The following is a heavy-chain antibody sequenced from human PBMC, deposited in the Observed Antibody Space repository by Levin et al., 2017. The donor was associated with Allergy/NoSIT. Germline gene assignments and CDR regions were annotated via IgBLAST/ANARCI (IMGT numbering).Heavy chain of an antibody. CDR3: ATRDYARGYFEF. V-gene: IGHV4-39*01. D-gene: IGHD4-17*01. CDR1: GASIININYY. J-gene: IGHJ4*02. CDR2: IFYSGTT. Sequence: SCTVSGASIININYYWGWIRQPPGKGLEWIGTIFYSGTTSYKPSLKSRFTISVDTSKNQFSLHLRSVTVADTAVYYCATRDYARGYFEFWGQGSLVTVSS.